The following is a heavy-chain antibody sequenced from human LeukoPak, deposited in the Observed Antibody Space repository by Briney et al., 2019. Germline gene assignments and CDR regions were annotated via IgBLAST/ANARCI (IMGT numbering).Heavy chain of an antibody. CDR2: ISSSGSTI. CDR1: GFTFSDYY. CDR3: ARDLRYYYMDV. J-gene: IGHJ6*03. Sequence: AGGSLRLSCAASGFTFSDYYMSWIRQAPGKGLEWVSYISSSGSTIYYADSVKGRSTISRDNAKNSLYLQMNSLRAEDTAVYYCARDLRYYYMDVWGKGTTVTVSS. V-gene: IGHV3-11*04.